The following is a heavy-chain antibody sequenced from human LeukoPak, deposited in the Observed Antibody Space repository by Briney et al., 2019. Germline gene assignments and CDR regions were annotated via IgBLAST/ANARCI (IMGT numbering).Heavy chain of an antibody. Sequence: PSETLSLTCTVSGGSISNYYWSWIRQPPGKGLEWIGYIYYSGSTNYNPSLKSRVTMSVDTSKNQFSLKLSSVTAADTAVYYCARGPRYYYDSSGYLTGHWYFDLWGRGTLVTVSS. CDR2: IYYSGST. D-gene: IGHD3-22*01. CDR3: ARGPRYYYDSSGYLTGHWYFDL. CDR1: GGSISNYY. V-gene: IGHV4-59*01. J-gene: IGHJ2*01.